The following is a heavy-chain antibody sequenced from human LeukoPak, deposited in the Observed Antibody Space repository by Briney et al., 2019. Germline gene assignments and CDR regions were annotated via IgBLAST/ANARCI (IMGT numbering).Heavy chain of an antibody. CDR3: ARGTFYGGNSPFAFDI. D-gene: IGHD4-23*01. V-gene: IGHV3-53*01. CDR1: GFTVSSNY. Sequence: GWSLRLSCAASGFTVSSNYMSWVRQAPGKGLEWVSVFYSGGSRYYADSVKGRLTISRDNSKNTLYFQMNSLRAEDTAVCYCARGTFYGGNSPFAFDIWGQGTMVTVSS. CDR2: FYSGGSR. J-gene: IGHJ3*02.